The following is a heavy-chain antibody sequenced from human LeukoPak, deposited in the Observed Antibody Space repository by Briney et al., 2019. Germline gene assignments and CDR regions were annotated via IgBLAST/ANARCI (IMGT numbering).Heavy chain of an antibody. CDR2: INHSGST. J-gene: IGHJ4*02. CDR3: ARGNHYYDSSGYYFYFDY. CDR1: GGSFSGYY. D-gene: IGHD3-22*01. V-gene: IGHV4-34*01. Sequence: SETLSLTCAVYGGSFSGYYWSWIRQPPGKGLEWIGEINHSGSTNYNPSLKSRVTISVDTSKNQFSLKLSSVTAADTAVYYCARGNHYYDSSGYYFYFDYWGQGTLVTVSS.